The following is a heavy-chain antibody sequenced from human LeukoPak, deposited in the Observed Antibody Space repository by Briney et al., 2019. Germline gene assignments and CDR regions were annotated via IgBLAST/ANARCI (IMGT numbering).Heavy chain of an antibody. Sequence: SETLSLTCTVSGGSISSGGYYWSWLRQHPGKGLEWIGYIYYSGSTYYNPSLKSRVTISVDTPKNQFSLKLSSVTAADTAVYYCARGSGYRLYFDYWGQGTLVTVSS. J-gene: IGHJ4*02. D-gene: IGHD3-22*01. V-gene: IGHV4-31*03. CDR1: GGSISSGGYY. CDR2: IYYSGST. CDR3: ARGSGYRLYFDY.